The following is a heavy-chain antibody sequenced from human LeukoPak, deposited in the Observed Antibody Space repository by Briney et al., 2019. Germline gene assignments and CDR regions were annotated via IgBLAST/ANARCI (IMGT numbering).Heavy chain of an antibody. CDR2: ISASGGRT. J-gene: IGHJ6*03. CDR1: GFTFDSYS. V-gene: IGHV3-23*01. CDR3: TKGYDYYYYMDV. Sequence: GGSLRLSCAASGFTFDSYSMNWVRQAPGKGLEWVSSISASGGRTFYADSVKGRFTISRDNSKNTVYLQMNSLRAEDTAGYYCTKGYDYYYYMDVWGKGTTVTVSS.